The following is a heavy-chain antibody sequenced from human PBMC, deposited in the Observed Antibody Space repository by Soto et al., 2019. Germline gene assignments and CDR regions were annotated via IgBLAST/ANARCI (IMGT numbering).Heavy chain of an antibody. CDR2: ISADNGNT. D-gene: IGHD3-10*01. J-gene: IGHJ4*02. CDR1: GYTFTSYA. CDR3: ARDNMVVMGPKKKFDY. V-gene: IGHV1-3*01. Sequence: ASVKVSCKASGYTFTSYAMHWVRQAPGQRLEWMGWISADNGNTKYSQKLQGRVTMTTDTSTSTAYMELRSLRSDDTAVYYCARDNMVVMGPKKKFDYWGQGTLVTVSS.